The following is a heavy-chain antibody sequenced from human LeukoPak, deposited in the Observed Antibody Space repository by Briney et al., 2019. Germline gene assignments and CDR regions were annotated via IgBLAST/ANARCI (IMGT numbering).Heavy chain of an antibody. CDR1: GFTFSSYA. J-gene: IGHJ6*04. Sequence: HPGRSLRLSCAASGFTFSSYAMHWVRQAPGKGLEWVAVISYDGSNKYYADSVKGRFTISRDNAKNSLYLQMNSLRAEDTAVYYCAELGITMIGGVWGKGTTVTISS. CDR2: ISYDGSNK. CDR3: AELGITMIGGV. V-gene: IGHV3-30*04. D-gene: IGHD3-10*02.